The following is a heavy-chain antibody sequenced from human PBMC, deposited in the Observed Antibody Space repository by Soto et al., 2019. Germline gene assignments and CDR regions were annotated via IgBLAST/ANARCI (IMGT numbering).Heavy chain of an antibody. V-gene: IGHV1-18*01. Sequence: APGQGLEWMGWISAHNGNTNYAQKLQGRVTVTRDTSTSTAYMELWSLRSDDTAVYYCARGRYGDYWGQGALVTVSS. J-gene: IGHJ4*02. CDR3: ARGRYGDY. CDR2: ISAHNGNT. D-gene: IGHD1-1*01.